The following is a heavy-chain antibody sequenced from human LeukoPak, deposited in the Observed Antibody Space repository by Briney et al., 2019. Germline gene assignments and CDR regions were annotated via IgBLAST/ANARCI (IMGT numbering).Heavy chain of an antibody. CDR3: ARGEAFDI. Sequence: ASVKVSCKASGYTFTSYGISWVRQAPGQGLEWMGWISAYNGNTNYAQKFQGRVTITADESTSTAYMELSSLRSEDTAVYYCARGEAFDIWGQGTMVTVSS. CDR2: ISAYNGNT. J-gene: IGHJ3*02. D-gene: IGHD1-26*01. CDR1: GYTFTSYG. V-gene: IGHV1-18*01.